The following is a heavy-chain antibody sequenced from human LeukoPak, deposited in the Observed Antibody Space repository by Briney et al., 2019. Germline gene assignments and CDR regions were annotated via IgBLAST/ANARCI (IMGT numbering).Heavy chain of an antibody. J-gene: IGHJ6*02. CDR3: AKLVWSQYYYYCGMDV. CDR1: GFTFSSYA. V-gene: IGHV3-23*01. Sequence: GGSLRLSCAASGFTFSSYAMSWARQAPGKGLEWVSAISGSGGSTYYADSVKGRFTISRDNSKNTLYLQMNSLRAEDTAVYYCAKLVWSQYYYYCGMDVWGQGTTVTVSS. CDR2: ISGSGGST. D-gene: IGHD3-3*01.